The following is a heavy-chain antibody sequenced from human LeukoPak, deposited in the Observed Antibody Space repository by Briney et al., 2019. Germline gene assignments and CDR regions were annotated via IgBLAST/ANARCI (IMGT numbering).Heavy chain of an antibody. J-gene: IGHJ5*02. CDR3: ARHIAVAGHNWFDP. D-gene: IGHD6-19*01. V-gene: IGHV3-53*04. CDR2: IYSGGST. CDR1: GFTVSSNY. Sequence: GGSLRLSCAASGFTVSSNYMSWVRQAPGKGLEWVSVIYSGGSTYYADSVKGRFTISRHNSQNTLYLQMNSLRAEDTAVYYCARHIAVAGHNWFDPWGQGTLVTVSS.